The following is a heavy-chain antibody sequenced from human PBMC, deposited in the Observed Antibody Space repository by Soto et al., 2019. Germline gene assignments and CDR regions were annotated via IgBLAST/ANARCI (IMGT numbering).Heavy chain of an antibody. CDR2: IYYSGST. D-gene: IGHD3-9*01. CDR3: ARMRSSLTGYPGHFDY. J-gene: IGHJ4*02. CDR1: GGSINSYY. Sequence: QVQLQESGPGLVKPSETLSLTCTVSGGSINSYYWSWVRQPPGKGLEWIAYIYYSGSTNYNPSLKSRNTISVDTSKNQFSLKLSSVTAADTAVYYCARMRSSLTGYPGHFDYWGQGTLVTVSS. V-gene: IGHV4-59*13.